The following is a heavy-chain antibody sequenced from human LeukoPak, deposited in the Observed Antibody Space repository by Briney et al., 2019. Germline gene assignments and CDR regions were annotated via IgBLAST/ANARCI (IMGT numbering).Heavy chain of an antibody. Sequence: GGSLRLSCAASGFTFSSYAMGWVRQAPGQGLEWVSAITASGGNTYYADTVKGRFTISRDNSKNTLYLQVNSLRAEDTAVYYCAKGNGYSYGRYYFDYWGQGTLVTVSS. CDR3: AKGNGYSYGRYYFDY. J-gene: IGHJ4*02. D-gene: IGHD5-18*01. CDR2: ITASGGNT. V-gene: IGHV3-23*01. CDR1: GFTFSSYA.